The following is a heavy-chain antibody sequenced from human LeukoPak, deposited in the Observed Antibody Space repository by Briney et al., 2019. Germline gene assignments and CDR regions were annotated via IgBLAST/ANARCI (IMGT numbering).Heavy chain of an antibody. D-gene: IGHD1-14*01. CDR1: GFTVSRNV. V-gene: IGHV3-66*02. CDR3: ARDLAGFQEPRYYYYMDV. CDR2: IYSDDRA. J-gene: IGHJ6*03. Sequence: GGSLRLSCVASGFTVSRNVMSWVRQAPGKGLEWVSLIYSDDRAFYADSVKGRFTISRNNSKNTLFLLMSSLKPEDTAIYYCARDLAGFQEPRYYYYMDVWGKGTTVTVSS.